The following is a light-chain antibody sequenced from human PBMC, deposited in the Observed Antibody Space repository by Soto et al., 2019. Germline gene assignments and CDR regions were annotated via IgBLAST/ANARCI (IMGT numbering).Light chain of an antibody. CDR3: QQYDIFPYT. CDR1: QDISNY. J-gene: IGKJ2*01. V-gene: IGKV1-33*01. Sequence: DIQMTQAPPSLSASVGDSVTITCQASQDISNYLNWYQQKPGKAPKLLIYDASNLETGVPSRFSGSGSGTDFTFTISSLQPEDIATYYCQQYDIFPYTFGQGTKLEIK. CDR2: DAS.